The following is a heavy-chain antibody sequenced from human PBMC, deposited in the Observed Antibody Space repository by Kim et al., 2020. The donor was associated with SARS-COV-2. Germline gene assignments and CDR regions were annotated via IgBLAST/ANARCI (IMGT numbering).Heavy chain of an antibody. CDR2: IDWDDDK. Sequence: SGPTLVNPTQTLTLTCTFSGFSLSTSGMCVSWIRQPPGKALECLALIDWDDDKYYSTSLKTRLTISKDTSENQVVLTMTNMDPVDTATYYCARIRRVYGSGRYYPMDVWGQGTTVTVSS. V-gene: IGHV2-70*01. CDR1: GFSLSTSGMC. J-gene: IGHJ6*02. CDR3: ARIRRVYGSGRYYPMDV. D-gene: IGHD3-10*01.